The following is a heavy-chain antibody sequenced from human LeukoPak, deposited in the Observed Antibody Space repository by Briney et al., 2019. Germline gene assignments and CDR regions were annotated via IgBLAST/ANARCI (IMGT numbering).Heavy chain of an antibody. D-gene: IGHD6-13*01. CDR2: INPNSGGT. J-gene: IGHJ4*02. V-gene: IGHV1-2*02. CDR1: GYTFTGYY. CDR3: ARDLAYSSSLDY. Sequence: ASVKVSCKASGYTFTGYYMHWVRQAPGQGLEWMGWINPNSGGTNYAQKFQGRVTMTRDTSISTAYMELSRLRSDDTAVYYCARDLAYSSSLDYWGQGTLVTVSS.